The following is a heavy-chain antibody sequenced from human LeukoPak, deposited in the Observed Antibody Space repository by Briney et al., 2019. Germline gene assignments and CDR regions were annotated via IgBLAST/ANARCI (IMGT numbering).Heavy chain of an antibody. J-gene: IGHJ4*02. D-gene: IGHD3-3*01. Sequence: PGGSLRLSCAASGFTFSSYAMSWVRQAPGKGLEWVSAISGSGGSTYYADSVKGRFTISRDNSKNTLYLQMNSLRAEDTAVYYCAKDHAAYALWSGYYTDPQHFDYWGQGTLVTVSS. CDR2: ISGSGGST. V-gene: IGHV3-23*01. CDR3: AKDHAAYALWSGYYTDPQHFDY. CDR1: GFTFSSYA.